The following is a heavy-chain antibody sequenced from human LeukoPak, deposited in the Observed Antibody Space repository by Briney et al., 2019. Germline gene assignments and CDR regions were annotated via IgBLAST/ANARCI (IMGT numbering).Heavy chain of an antibody. V-gene: IGHV1-18*01. CDR1: GYTCTSYA. Sequence: GASVKVSCKASGYTCTSYALSWVRQAPGQGLEWMGWISGYNGNTNCAQRLQGRVTMTTDTSTSTAYMELRSLRSDDTAVYYCARSGLPGNYYFDYWGQGALVTVSS. J-gene: IGHJ4*02. CDR2: ISGYNGNT. CDR3: ARSGLPGNYYFDY. D-gene: IGHD3-10*01.